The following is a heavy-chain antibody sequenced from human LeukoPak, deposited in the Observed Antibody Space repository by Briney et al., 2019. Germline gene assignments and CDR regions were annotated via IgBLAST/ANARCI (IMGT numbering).Heavy chain of an antibody. CDR3: ARSTDRIAARPSYFDY. CDR1: GGTFSSYA. J-gene: IGHJ4*02. Sequence: SEKVSCKASGGTFSSYAISWVRQAPGQGLEWMGGIIPIFGTANYAQKFQGRVTITADESTSTAYMELSSLRSEDTAVYYCARSTDRIAARPSYFDYWGQGTLVTVSS. CDR2: IIPIFGTA. V-gene: IGHV1-69*13. D-gene: IGHD6-6*01.